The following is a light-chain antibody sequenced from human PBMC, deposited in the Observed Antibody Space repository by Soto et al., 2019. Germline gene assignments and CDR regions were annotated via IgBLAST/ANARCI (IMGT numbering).Light chain of an antibody. J-gene: IGKJ4*01. Sequence: VLTQSPGTLSLSPGESATLSCRASQTVSITYLTWYQQKPGQAPRLLIFGASKRATGIPDRFSGSGSGRDFTLTISGLEPEDFAVYYCQQYASSVTFGGGTKVDIK. CDR3: QQYASSVT. CDR1: QTVSITY. V-gene: IGKV3-20*01. CDR2: GAS.